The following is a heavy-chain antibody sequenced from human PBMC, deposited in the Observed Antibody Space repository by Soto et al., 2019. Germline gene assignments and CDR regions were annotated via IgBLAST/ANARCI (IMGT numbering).Heavy chain of an antibody. Sequence: QLQLQESGPGLVKPSETLSLTCTVSGGSISSSSYWGWIRQPPGKGLEWIGSIYSIGSTYYNPSLNSRVTISVDTSKNQFSLKLSSVTAADPAVYYCRRSSRYSTDVWGQGTTVTVSS. D-gene: IGHD6-13*01. CDR2: IYSIGST. CDR3: RRSSRYSTDV. J-gene: IGHJ6*02. CDR1: GGSISSSSY. V-gene: IGHV4-39*01.